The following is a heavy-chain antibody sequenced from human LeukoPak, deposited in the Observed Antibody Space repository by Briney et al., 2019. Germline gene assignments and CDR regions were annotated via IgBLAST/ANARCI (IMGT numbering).Heavy chain of an antibody. CDR3: AKGHYYGSGSLDY. V-gene: IGHV3-30-3*01. CDR2: ISYDGSNK. Sequence: GGSLRLSCAASGFTFSSYAMHWVRQAPGKGLEWVAVISYDGSNKYYADSVKGRFTISRDNSKNTLYVQMNSLRAEDTAVYYCAKGHYYGSGSLDYWGQGTLVTVSS. D-gene: IGHD3-10*01. J-gene: IGHJ4*02. CDR1: GFTFSSYA.